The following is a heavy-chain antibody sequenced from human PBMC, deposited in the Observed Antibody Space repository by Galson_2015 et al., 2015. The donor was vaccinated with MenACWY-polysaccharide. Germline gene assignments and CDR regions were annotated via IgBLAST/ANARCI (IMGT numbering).Heavy chain of an antibody. CDR2: IFHSGTT. Sequence: PLSLPCAVSDYSLRSGYFWGWLRQPPGQGLEWIASIFHSGTTYYSPSLKSRVTISVDTSKNHFSLKLSSVTAADTAVYYCARVEKYSGSFYILYWGQGTLVTVSS. CDR3: ARVEKYSGSFYILY. J-gene: IGHJ4*02. D-gene: IGHD1-26*01. CDR1: DYSLRSGYF. V-gene: IGHV4-38-2*01.